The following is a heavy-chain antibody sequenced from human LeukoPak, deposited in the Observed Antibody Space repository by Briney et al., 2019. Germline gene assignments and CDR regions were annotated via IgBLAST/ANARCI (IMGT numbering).Heavy chain of an antibody. J-gene: IGHJ4*02. CDR1: DGSLGRYY. CDR3: ARHRRNYYGTGGSPFDF. V-gene: IGHV4-59*08. Sequence: KPSETLSLTCTVSDGSLGRYYWSWIRQPPGKGLEWIGYIYYSGSTNYNPSLKSRVTISVDTSKNQFSLKVTSVTAADTAVYFCARHRRNYYGTGGSPFDFWGQGILVTVSS. D-gene: IGHD3-10*01. CDR2: IYYSGST.